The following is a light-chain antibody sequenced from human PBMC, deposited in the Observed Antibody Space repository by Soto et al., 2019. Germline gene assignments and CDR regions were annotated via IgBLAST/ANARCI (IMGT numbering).Light chain of an antibody. CDR2: GAS. Sequence: EIVLTQSPGTLSLSPGERATLSCRASKSVSSSYLAWYQQKPGKAPRLLIYGASSRATGIPDRFSGSGSGTDFTLTISRLEPEDFAVYYCQQYGSSPWTFGQGTKVEIK. V-gene: IGKV3-20*01. J-gene: IGKJ1*01. CDR1: KSVSSSY. CDR3: QQYGSSPWT.